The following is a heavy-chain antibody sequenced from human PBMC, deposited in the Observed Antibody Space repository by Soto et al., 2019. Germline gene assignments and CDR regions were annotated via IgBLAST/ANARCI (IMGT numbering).Heavy chain of an antibody. V-gene: IGHV1-18*01. D-gene: IGHD3-22*01. CDR3: ARDDYYDSSGYQGWFDP. CDR2: ISAYNGNT. CDR1: GYTFTSYG. J-gene: IGHJ5*02. Sequence: GASVKVSCKASGYTFTSYGISWVRQAPGQGLEWMGWISAYNGNTNYAQKLQGRVTMTTDTSTSTAYMELRSLRSDDTAVYYCARDDYYDSSGYQGWFDPWGQGTLVNVSS.